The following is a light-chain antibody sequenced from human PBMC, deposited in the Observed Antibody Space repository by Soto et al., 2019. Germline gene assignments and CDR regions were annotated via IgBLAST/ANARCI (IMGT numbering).Light chain of an antibody. CDR3: QQLNNWPPT. CDR1: QSVSSN. V-gene: IGKV3-15*01. Sequence: EMVMTQAPATLSVSPVKRGTLSCRRSQSVSSNLAWYQQKPGQAPRLLIYGASTRATGIPARFSGTVSGTECTLTLSSLKSEDGSVYDGQQLNNWPPTFGQGTRLEI. CDR2: GAS. J-gene: IGKJ5*01.